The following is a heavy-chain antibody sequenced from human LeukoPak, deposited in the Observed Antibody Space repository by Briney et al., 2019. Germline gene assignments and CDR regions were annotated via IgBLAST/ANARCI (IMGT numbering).Heavy chain of an antibody. CDR3: ARVDPDSSSTLEVFDY. J-gene: IGHJ4*02. V-gene: IGHV4-39*07. CDR2: ISYSGNT. D-gene: IGHD6-6*01. CDR1: GGSISGSSYC. Sequence: PSETLSLTCTVSGGSISGSSYCWGWIRQPPGKGLEWVGTISYSGNTYYNPSLKSRVTISVDTSKNQFSLKLSSVTAADTAVYYCARVDPDSSSTLEVFDYWGQGTLVTVSS.